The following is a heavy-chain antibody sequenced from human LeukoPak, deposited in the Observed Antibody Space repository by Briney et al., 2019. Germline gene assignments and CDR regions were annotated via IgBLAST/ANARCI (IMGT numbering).Heavy chain of an antibody. Sequence: GRSLRLSCAASGFTFSTYGMHWVRQAPGKGLEWVAVISYDGSNKYYADSVKGRFTISRDNSKNTLYLQMNSLRAEDTAVYYCAKDYYDSRGFACNWGQGTLVTVSS. CDR2: ISYDGSNK. D-gene: IGHD3-22*01. J-gene: IGHJ4*02. CDR3: AKDYYDSRGFACN. V-gene: IGHV3-30*18. CDR1: GFTFSTYG.